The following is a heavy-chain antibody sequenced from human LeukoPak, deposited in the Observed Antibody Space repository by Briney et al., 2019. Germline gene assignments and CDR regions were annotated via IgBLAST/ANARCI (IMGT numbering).Heavy chain of an antibody. V-gene: IGHV3-33*08. CDR1: GFTVSSYY. CDR2: IWYDGSNK. D-gene: IGHD5-12*01. J-gene: IGHJ4*02. Sequence: GGSLRLSCAASGFTVSSYYMTWVRQAPGKGLEWVALIWYDGSNKYYADSVQGRFIISRDSSKNTLYLQMNSLRAEDTAVYYCAREMGLNIVATFGYWGQGTLVTVSS. CDR3: AREMGLNIVATFGY.